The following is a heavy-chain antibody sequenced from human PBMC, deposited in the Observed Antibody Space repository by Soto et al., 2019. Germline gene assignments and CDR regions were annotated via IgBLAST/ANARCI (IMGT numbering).Heavy chain of an antibody. CDR1: DKYVTSPGNY. CDR2: ISSGGSP. Sequence: PSETLSLTCDVSDKYVTSPGNYWNWIRQRPDTGLEWIGYISSGGSPFYNPSLKSRVSISLDTSKNVISLTLRSVTAADTALYYCTLNHCAGGGCYDRDYWGRGTRVTVSS. J-gene: IGHJ1*01. D-gene: IGHD2-21*01. V-gene: IGHV4-31*11. CDR3: TLNHCAGGGCYDRDY.